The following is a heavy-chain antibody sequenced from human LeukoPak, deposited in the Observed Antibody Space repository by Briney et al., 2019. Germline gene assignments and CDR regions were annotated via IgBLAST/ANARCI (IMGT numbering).Heavy chain of an antibody. CDR3: SLSVLTGYYRNYYFDY. V-gene: IGHV1-69*13. D-gene: IGHD3-9*01. J-gene: IGHJ4*02. CDR1: GGTFSSYA. Sequence: SVTVSCTASGGTFSSYAISWVRQAPGQGLEWMGGIIPIFGTANYAQKFQGRVTITADESTSTAYMELSSLRSEDTAVYYCSLSVLTGYYRNYYFDYWGQGTLVTVSS. CDR2: IIPIFGTA.